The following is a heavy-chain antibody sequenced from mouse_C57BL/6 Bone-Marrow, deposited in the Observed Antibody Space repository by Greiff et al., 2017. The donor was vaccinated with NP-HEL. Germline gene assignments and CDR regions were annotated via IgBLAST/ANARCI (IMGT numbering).Heavy chain of an antibody. CDR1: GFSLTSYG. CDR2: IWSGGST. Sequence: VKLVESGPGLVQPSQSLSITCTVSGFSLTSYGVHWVRQSPGKGLEWLGVIWSGGSTDYNAAFISRLSISKDNSKSQVFFKMNSLQADDTAIYYCAREGTVVATPYFDVWGTGTTVTVSS. J-gene: IGHJ1*03. V-gene: IGHV2-2*01. CDR3: AREGTVVATPYFDV. D-gene: IGHD1-1*01.